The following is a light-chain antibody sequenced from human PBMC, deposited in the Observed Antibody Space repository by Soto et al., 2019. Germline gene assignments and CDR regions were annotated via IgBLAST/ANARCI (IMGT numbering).Light chain of an antibody. CDR3: LLAYSGGRV. CDR1: DGPVTSNHY. V-gene: IGLV7-46*01. CDR2: DTT. Sequence: QAVVTQEPSLTVSPGGTVTLTCGSSDGPVTSNHYPYWYQQRPGQVPRTLIYDTTNRQSWAPARFSGSLVGVKAALTLSGAQPEDEADYYCLLAYSGGRVFGGGTKLTDL. J-gene: IGLJ2*01.